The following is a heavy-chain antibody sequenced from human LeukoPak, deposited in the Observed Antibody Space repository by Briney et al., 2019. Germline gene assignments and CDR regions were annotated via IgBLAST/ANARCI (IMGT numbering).Heavy chain of an antibody. V-gene: IGHV4-4*02. CDR3: AGSYYYGSGSSDY. CDR1: GFTFSNYAM. D-gene: IGHD3-10*01. Sequence: GSLRLSCAASGFTFSNYAMSWVRQAPGKGLEWIGEIYHSGSTNYNPSLKSRVTISVDKSKNQFSLKLSSVTAADTAVYYCAGSYYYGSGSSDYWGQGTLVTVSS. J-gene: IGHJ4*02. CDR2: IYHSGST.